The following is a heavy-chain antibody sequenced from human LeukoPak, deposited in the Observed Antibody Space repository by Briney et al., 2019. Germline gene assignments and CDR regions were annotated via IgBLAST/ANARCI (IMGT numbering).Heavy chain of an antibody. V-gene: IGHV3-7*01. CDR1: GFTFSSFW. D-gene: IGHD3-22*01. CDR2: IKYDGRVK. CDR3: ARDRYSDTSRIPFDY. J-gene: IGHJ4*02. Sequence: GESLILSCAASGFTFSSFWMAWVRLAPGKGLEWVANIKYDGRVKYYVDSVKGRFTISRDNARNSIYLQMNSLRVDDTAVYYCARDRYSDTSRIPFDYWGQGILVTVPS.